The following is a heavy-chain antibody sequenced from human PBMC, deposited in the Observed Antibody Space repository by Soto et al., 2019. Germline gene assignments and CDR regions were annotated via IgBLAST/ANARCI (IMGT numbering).Heavy chain of an antibody. J-gene: IGHJ5*02. CDR3: ASNTLPTFHTATNWFDP. V-gene: IGHV1-69*02. D-gene: IGHD5-18*01. CDR2: IIPILGIA. Sequence: SVKVSCKASGGTFSSYTISWVRQAPGQGLEWMGRIIPILGIANYAQKFQGRVTITADKSTSTAYMELSSLRSEDTAVYYCASNTLPTFHTATNWFDPWGQGTLVTVSS. CDR1: GGTFSSYT.